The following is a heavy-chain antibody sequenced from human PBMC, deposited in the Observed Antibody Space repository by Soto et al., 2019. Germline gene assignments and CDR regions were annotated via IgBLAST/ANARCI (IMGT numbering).Heavy chain of an antibody. Sequence: GASVKVSCKASGYTFTSYAMHWVRQAPGQRLEWMGWINAGNGNTKYPQKFQGRVTITRDTSASTAYMELSSLRSEDTAVYYCARTITMVRGVIITLDYYYGMDVWGQGTTVTVSS. V-gene: IGHV1-3*01. D-gene: IGHD3-10*01. CDR2: INAGNGNT. CDR1: GYTFTSYA. J-gene: IGHJ6*02. CDR3: ARTITMVRGVIITLDYYYGMDV.